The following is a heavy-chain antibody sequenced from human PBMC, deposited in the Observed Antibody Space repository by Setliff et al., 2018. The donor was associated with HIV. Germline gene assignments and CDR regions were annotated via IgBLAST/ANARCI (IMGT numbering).Heavy chain of an antibody. J-gene: IGHJ4*02. D-gene: IGHD2-15*01. CDR2: MYYTGST. CDR1: GGPINVYY. Sequence: PSETLSLTCTVSGGPINVYYWSWIRQPPGKGLEWIGYMYYTGSTNYNSSLKSRVTISGDTSKNQSSLRLSSVTAADTAVYYCARTYCDGGSCYIFDSWGQGILVTVSS. V-gene: IGHV4-59*01. CDR3: ARTYCDGGSCYIFDS.